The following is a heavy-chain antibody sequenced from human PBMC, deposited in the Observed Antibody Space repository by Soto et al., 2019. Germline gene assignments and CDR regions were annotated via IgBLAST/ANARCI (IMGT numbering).Heavy chain of an antibody. V-gene: IGHV5-10-1*01. Sequence: XESLKVSCQAFEYRFRIYGSSWVLQKPGAGLEWMGRVDPNDSFATYSPSFEGHVSISVDKSTNIVYLQWRSLRASDTATYYCARHQSGSGNSNFDFWGQGTPVTV. CDR1: EYRFRIYG. CDR3: ARHQSGSGNSNFDF. J-gene: IGHJ4*02. CDR2: VDPNDSFA. D-gene: IGHD3-10*01.